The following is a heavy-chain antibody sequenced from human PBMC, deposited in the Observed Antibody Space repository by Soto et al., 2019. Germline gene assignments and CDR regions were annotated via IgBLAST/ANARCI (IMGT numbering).Heavy chain of an antibody. CDR3: ARDPWAADY. D-gene: IGHD3-16*01. J-gene: IGHJ4*02. CDR1: GFTVSTKY. Sequence: EVQLVESGGGLVQPGGSLRLSCAASGFTVSTKYMSWVRQAPGKGLEWVSVLYTGGSTFYADSVRGRFTISRDNYKNTVNVQMNNRRAKDTAGYYCARDPWAADYWGQGTLVTVSS. CDR2: LYTGGST. V-gene: IGHV3-66*01.